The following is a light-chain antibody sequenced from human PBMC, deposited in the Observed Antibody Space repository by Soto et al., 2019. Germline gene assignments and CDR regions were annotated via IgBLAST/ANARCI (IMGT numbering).Light chain of an antibody. V-gene: IGKV3-20*01. CDR1: HFVSSRN. J-gene: IGKJ5*01. Sequence: DIVFTQSPCTLSLSAGESATLLCRASHFVSSRNLAWYQQKPGQAPRLLIYGASSRAPGIPDRFSGSGSGTDFTLTITPPEPEDFAVYFCQQYGSSPITFGQGTRLEIK. CDR2: GAS. CDR3: QQYGSSPIT.